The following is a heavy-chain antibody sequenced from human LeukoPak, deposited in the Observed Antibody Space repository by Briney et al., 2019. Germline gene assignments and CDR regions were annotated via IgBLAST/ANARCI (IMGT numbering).Heavy chain of an antibody. J-gene: IGHJ4*02. D-gene: IGHD3-22*01. CDR1: GFTFSKHW. V-gene: IGHV3-7*03. CDR3: AKECYYYDSSGYYRPCGLDY. CDR2: IKQDGSEK. Sequence: GGSLRLSCAASGFTFSKHWMNWVRQAPGKGLEWVANIKQDGSEKYYVDSVKGRFTISRDNAKNSLYLQMNSLRAEDTAVYYCAKECYYYDSSGYYRPCGLDYWGQGTLVTVSS.